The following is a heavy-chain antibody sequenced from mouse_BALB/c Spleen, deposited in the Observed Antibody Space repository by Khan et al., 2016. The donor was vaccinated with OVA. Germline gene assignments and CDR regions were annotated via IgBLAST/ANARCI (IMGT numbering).Heavy chain of an antibody. J-gene: IGHJ2*01. CDR2: IYPGGVYT. CDR1: GYTFTNYW. Sequence: QVQLQQSGTELVRPGTSVKMSCKAAGYTFTNYWIGWVKQRPGHGLEWIGDIYPGGVYTNYNEKFKGRATLTADTYSSIAYMQLSSLTSEDSAIYYCTRRSNWDYFDYWGQGTTLTVSS. D-gene: IGHD4-1*01. CDR3: TRRSNWDYFDY. V-gene: IGHV1-63*02.